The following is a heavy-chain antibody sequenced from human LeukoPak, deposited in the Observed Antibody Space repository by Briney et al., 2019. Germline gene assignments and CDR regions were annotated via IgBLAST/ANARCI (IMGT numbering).Heavy chain of an antibody. CDR1: GGSISSDSYY. CDR2: IYTSRST. D-gene: IGHD3-3*01. V-gene: IGHV4-61*02. CDR3: AGQGNYHDFWDAFDI. Sequence: SETLSLTCTVSGGSISSDSYYWSWIRQPAGKGLEWIGRIYTSRSTNYNPSLKSRVTISVDTSKNQFSLKLSSVTAADTAVYYCAGQGNYHDFWDAFDIWGQGTMVTVSS. J-gene: IGHJ3*02.